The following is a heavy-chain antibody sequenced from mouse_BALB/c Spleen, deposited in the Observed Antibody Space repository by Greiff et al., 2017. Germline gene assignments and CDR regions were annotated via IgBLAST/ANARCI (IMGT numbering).Heavy chain of an antibody. D-gene: IGHD2-2*01. CDR2: ISDGGSYT. CDR3: ARGYPYAMEY. J-gene: IGHJ4*01. CDR1: GFTFSDYY. Sequence: EVKLMEPGGGLVKPGGSLKLSCAASGFTFSDYYMYWVRQTPEKRLEWVATISDGGSYTYYPDSVKGRFTISRDNAKNNLYLQMSSLKSEDTAMYYCARGYPYAMEYWGQGTSVTVSS. V-gene: IGHV5-4*02.